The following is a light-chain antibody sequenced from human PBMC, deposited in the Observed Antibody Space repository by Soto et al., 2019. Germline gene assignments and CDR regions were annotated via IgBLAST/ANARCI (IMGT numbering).Light chain of an antibody. V-gene: IGKV3-20*01. J-gene: IGKJ5*01. CDR3: QEYHGSPVT. CDR1: QSIRSGR. Sequence: EIVLTQSPDTLTLSPGERATLSCRASQSIRSGRLAWYQQKPGQAPRLVIFDASNRASGTPERFTGSGSGTDFTLTIARLESEDFAVHYCQEYHGSPVTFGLGTRLEIK. CDR2: DAS.